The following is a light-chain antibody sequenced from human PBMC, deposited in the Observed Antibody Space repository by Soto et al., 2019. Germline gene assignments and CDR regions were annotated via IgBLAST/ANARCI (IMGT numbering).Light chain of an antibody. CDR3: QQYNNWPLF. J-gene: IGKJ2*01. Sequence: EIVMTQSPATLSVSPGEGVTLSCRASQNFGNTLAWYQQKPGQAPGLLIYATSTRATGIPARFSASGSGTEFSLTISSLQSEDFALYYCQQYNNWPLFFGQGTKLEIK. V-gene: IGKV3-15*01. CDR1: QNFGNT. CDR2: ATS.